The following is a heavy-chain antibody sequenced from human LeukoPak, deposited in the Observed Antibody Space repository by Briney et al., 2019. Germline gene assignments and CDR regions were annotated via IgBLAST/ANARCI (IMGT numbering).Heavy chain of an antibody. CDR3: ARSGVATIRAFFDY. J-gene: IGHJ4*02. CDR1: GFTFSSYA. CDR2: ISYDGSNK. V-gene: IGHV3-30-3*01. D-gene: IGHD5-12*01. Sequence: GGSLRLSCAASGFTFSSYAMHWVRQAPGKGLEWVAVISYDGSNKYYADSVKGRFTISRDNSKNTLYLQMNSLRAEDTAVYYWARSGVATIRAFFDYWGQGTLVTVSS.